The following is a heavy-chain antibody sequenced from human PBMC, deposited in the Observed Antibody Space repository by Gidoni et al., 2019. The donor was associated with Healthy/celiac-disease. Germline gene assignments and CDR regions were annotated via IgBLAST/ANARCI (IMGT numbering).Heavy chain of an antibody. Sequence: EVQLVESGGGLVKPGGSLRLSCAASGFTFSSYSMNWVRQAPGKGLEWVSSISSSSSYIYYADSVKGRFTISRDNAKNSLYLQMNSLRAEDTAVYYCARDPIVVVPAAPRGGFDPWGQGTLVTVSS. CDR1: GFTFSSYS. J-gene: IGHJ5*02. CDR3: ARDPIVVVPAAPRGGFDP. V-gene: IGHV3-21*01. CDR2: ISSSSSYI. D-gene: IGHD2-2*01.